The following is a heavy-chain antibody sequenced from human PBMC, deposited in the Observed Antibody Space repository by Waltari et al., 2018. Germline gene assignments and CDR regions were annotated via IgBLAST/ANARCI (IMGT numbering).Heavy chain of an antibody. D-gene: IGHD3-16*01. V-gene: IGHV4-38-2*02. Sequence: QVQLQESGPGLVKPSETLSLTCAVSGYSISSGYYWGWIRQPPGKGLEGIGSIYHSGSTYYNPSLKSRVTISVDTSKNQFSLKLSSVTAADTAVYYCARDYVTLGYYYYYMDVWGKGTTVTVSS. CDR1: GYSISSGYY. J-gene: IGHJ6*03. CDR2: IYHSGST. CDR3: ARDYVTLGYYYYYMDV.